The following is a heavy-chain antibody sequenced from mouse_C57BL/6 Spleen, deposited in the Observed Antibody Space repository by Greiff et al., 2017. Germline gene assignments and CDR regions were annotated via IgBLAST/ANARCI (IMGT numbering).Heavy chain of an antibody. CDR3: ARPSSYAMDY. CDR1: GYTFTSYG. CDR2: IYPRSGNT. Sequence: QVQLQQSGAELARPGASVKLSCKASGYTFTSYGISWVKQRTGQGLEWIGEIYPRSGNTYYNEKFKGKATLTADKSSSTAYMELRSLTSEDSSVYFCARPSSYAMDYWGQGTSVTVSS. V-gene: IGHV1-81*01. J-gene: IGHJ4*01.